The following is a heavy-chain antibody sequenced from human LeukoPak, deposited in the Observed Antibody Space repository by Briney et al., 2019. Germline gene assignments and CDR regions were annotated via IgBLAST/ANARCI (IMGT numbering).Heavy chain of an antibody. Sequence: GGPLRLPCAASGFTFSSYAMSWVRQAPGKGLEWVSAISGSGGSTYYADSVKGRFTISRDNSKNTLYLQMNSLRAEDTAVYYCAKRISTSWNYYYMDVWGKGTTVTVSS. J-gene: IGHJ6*03. D-gene: IGHD2-2*01. CDR1: GFTFSSYA. CDR2: ISGSGGST. V-gene: IGHV3-23*01. CDR3: AKRISTSWNYYYMDV.